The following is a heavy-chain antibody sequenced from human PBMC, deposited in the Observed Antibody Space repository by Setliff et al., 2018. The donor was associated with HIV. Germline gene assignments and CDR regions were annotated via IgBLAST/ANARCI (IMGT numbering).Heavy chain of an antibody. V-gene: IGHV4-59*01. D-gene: IGHD6-19*01. CDR3: ARLGDNSGYYYYYYMDV. J-gene: IGHJ6*03. Sequence: SETLSLTCTVSGGSISSYYWSWIRQPPGKGLGWIGIVFYSGGANYNPSLKSRITMSVDKSKNQFSLKLSAVTAADTAVYYCARLGDNSGYYYYYYMDVWGKGTTVTVSS. CDR1: GGSISSYY. CDR2: VFYSGGA.